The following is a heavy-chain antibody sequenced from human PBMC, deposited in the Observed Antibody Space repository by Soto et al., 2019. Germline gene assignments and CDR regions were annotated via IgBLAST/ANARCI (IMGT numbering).Heavy chain of an antibody. CDR3: ARGGSIAAAAYFDY. Sequence: PGGSLRLSCAASGFTFSSYGMHWVRQAPGKGLEWVAIIWYDGSNKYYADSVKGRFTISRDNSKNTLYLQMNSLRAEDTAVYYCARGGSIAAAAYFDYWGQGTLVTVSS. D-gene: IGHD6-13*01. CDR2: IWYDGSNK. J-gene: IGHJ4*02. V-gene: IGHV3-33*01. CDR1: GFTFSSYG.